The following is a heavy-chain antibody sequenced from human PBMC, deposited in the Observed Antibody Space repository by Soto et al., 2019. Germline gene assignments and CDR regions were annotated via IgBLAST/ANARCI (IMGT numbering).Heavy chain of an antibody. J-gene: IGHJ3*02. D-gene: IGHD4-17*01. CDR2: IYHSGST. V-gene: IGHV4-4*02. Sequence: PSETLSLTCAVSSGSISSSNWWSWVRQPPGKGLEWIGEIYHSGSTNYNPSLKSRVTISVDKSKNQFSLKLSSVTAADTAVDYGARGDYAAFYSWGQGSMVTVAS. CDR1: SGSISSSNW. CDR3: ARGDYAAFYS.